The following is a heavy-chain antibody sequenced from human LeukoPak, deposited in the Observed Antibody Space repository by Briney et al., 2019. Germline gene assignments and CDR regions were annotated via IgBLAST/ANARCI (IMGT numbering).Heavy chain of an antibody. Sequence: ASVKVSCKASGYTFTGYYMHWVRQAPGQGLEWMGRINPNSGGTNYAQKFQGRVTMTRDTSNSTAYMELSRLRSDDTAVYYCARDLAIYDSSGYWGQGTLVTVSS. V-gene: IGHV1-2*06. CDR2: INPNSGGT. CDR3: ARDLAIYDSSGY. D-gene: IGHD3-22*01. J-gene: IGHJ4*02. CDR1: GYTFTGYY.